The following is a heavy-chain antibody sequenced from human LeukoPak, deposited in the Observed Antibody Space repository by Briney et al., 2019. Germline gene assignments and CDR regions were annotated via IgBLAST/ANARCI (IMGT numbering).Heavy chain of an antibody. V-gene: IGHV4-59*01. CDR2: IYYSGST. J-gene: IGHJ4*02. D-gene: IGHD6-19*01. CDR1: GGSISSYY. CDR3: ARGQGSGFFVY. Sequence: PSETLSLTCTVSGGSISSYYWSWIRQPPGKGLEWIGYIYYSGSTNYNPSLKSRVTISVDTSKNQFSLKLSSVTAADTAVYYCARGQGSGFFVYWGQGTLVTVSS.